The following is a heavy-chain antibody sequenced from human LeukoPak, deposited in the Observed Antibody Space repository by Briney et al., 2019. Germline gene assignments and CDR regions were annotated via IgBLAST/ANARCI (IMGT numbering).Heavy chain of an antibody. CDR2: IKEDGSEK. CDR3: ARVGVTLGGFDY. Sequence: GGSLRLSCAASGFTFSNYAMSWVRQAPGKGLEWAANIKEDGSEKYYLDSVKGRFTISRDNAKKSLYLQMNTLRAEDTAVYYCARVGVTLGGFDYWGQGTLVTVSS. J-gene: IGHJ4*02. V-gene: IGHV3-7*01. CDR1: GFTFSNYA. D-gene: IGHD3-16*01.